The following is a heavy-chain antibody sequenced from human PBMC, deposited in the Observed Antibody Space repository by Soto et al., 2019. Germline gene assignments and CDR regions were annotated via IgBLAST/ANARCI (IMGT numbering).Heavy chain of an antibody. CDR2: IYPGDSET. CDR1: GYSFSNYW. CDR3: AKRRGGNPDDGFAP. D-gene: IGHD2-15*01. V-gene: IGHV5-51*01. J-gene: IGHJ5*02. Sequence: GESLKISCKGYGYSFSNYWIVWVRQMPGKGLEWMGIIYPGDSETKYSPSFQGQVTISADKSINTAYLQWISLKASDTAMYYCAKRRGGNPDDGFAPWGQGTLVPVSS.